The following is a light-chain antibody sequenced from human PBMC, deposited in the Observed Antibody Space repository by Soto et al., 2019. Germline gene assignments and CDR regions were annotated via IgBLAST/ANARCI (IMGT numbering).Light chain of an antibody. CDR1: QNIYSN. V-gene: IGKV3-15*01. CDR3: LQYHNLWA. Sequence: IVMTQSPATLSVSPGERATLSCRASQNIYSNIAWYQQRPGQAPRLLIYRASTRAPGVPARFSGSGSGTEFTRTISSLQSEDFAVYSCLQYHNLWAFGRGTQVEIK. CDR2: RAS. J-gene: IGKJ4*02.